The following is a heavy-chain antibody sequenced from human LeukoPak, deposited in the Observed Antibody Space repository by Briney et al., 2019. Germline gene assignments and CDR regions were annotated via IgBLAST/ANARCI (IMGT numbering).Heavy chain of an antibody. D-gene: IGHD2-2*01. J-gene: IGHJ4*02. CDR2: IKQDGSEK. CDR3: AREYPTVVPAANFDY. CDR1: GFTFSSYW. Sequence: GGSLRLSCAASGFTFSSYWMSWVRQAPGKGLEWVANIKQDGSEKYYVDSVKGRFTLSRDNAKNSLYLQMNSLRAEDTAVYYCAREYPTVVPAANFDYWGQGTLVTVSS. V-gene: IGHV3-7*01.